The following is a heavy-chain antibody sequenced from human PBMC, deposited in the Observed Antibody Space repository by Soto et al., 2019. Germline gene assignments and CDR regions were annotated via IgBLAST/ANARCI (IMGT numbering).Heavy chain of an antibody. V-gene: IGHV4-4*02. CDR3: ARLNQLTPLFDY. CDR2: IYHSGST. D-gene: IGHD3-9*01. CDR1: SGSISSSNW. J-gene: IGHJ4*02. Sequence: NPSETLSLTCAVSSGSISSSNWWSWVRQPPGKGLEWIGEIYHSGSTNYNPSLKSRVTISVDKSKNQFSLKLSSVTAADTAVYYCARLNQLTPLFDYWGQGTLVTVSS.